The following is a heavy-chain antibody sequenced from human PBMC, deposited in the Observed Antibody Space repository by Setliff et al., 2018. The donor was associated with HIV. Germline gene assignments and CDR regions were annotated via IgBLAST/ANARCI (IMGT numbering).Heavy chain of an antibody. Sequence: GSLRLSCAASGFTVSSNYMSWVRQAPGKGLEWVSIIYSGGTTYYADSVKGRFTISRDNSKNTLYLQLNSLRAEDTAVYYCARDGAYYYDSSGYYHYYFDYWGQGTLVTVSS. CDR1: GFTVSSNY. CDR2: IYSGGTT. CDR3: ARDGAYYYDSSGYYHYYFDY. V-gene: IGHV3-66*01. D-gene: IGHD3-22*01. J-gene: IGHJ4*02.